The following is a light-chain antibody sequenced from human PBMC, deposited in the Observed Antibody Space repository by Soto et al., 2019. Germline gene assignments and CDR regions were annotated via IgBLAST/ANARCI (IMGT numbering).Light chain of an antibody. CDR2: EVS. V-gene: IGLV2-8*02. CDR3: SSYAGSNNFGVV. Sequence: QSALTQPPSASRSPGQSVTISCTGTSSDVGGYNYVSWYQQHPGKAPKLMIYEVSKRPSGVPDRFSGSKSGNTASLTVSGLQAEDEADYYCSSYAGSNNFGVVFGGGTKLTVL. CDR1: SSDVGGYNY. J-gene: IGLJ2*01.